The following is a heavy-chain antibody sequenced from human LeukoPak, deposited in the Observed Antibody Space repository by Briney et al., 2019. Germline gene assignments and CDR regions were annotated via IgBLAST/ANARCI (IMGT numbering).Heavy chain of an antibody. CDR1: GFTFTTFW. CDR2: ISSSGSTI. J-gene: IGHJ4*02. V-gene: IGHV3-48*04. Sequence: PGGSLRLSCATSGFTFTTFWMHWVRQAPGKGLEWVSYISSSGSTIYYAESVKGRFTISRDNAKNSLSLQMNSLRAKDTAVYYCARGFTGWVTSPIDYWGQGALVTVSS. D-gene: IGHD2-2*01. CDR3: ARGFTGWVTSPIDY.